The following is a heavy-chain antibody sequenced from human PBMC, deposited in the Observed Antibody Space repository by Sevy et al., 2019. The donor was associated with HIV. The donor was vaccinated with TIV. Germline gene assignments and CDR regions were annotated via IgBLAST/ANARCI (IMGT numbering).Heavy chain of an antibody. Sequence: ASVKVSCKVSGYTLTELSMHRVRQAPGKGLEWMGGFDPEDGETIYAQKFQGRVTMTEDTSTDTAYMELSSLRSEDTAVYYCATDQDYDFWSGYYPNWGQGTLVTVSS. J-gene: IGHJ4*02. V-gene: IGHV1-24*01. CDR2: FDPEDGET. D-gene: IGHD3-3*01. CDR3: ATDQDYDFWSGYYPN. CDR1: GYTLTELS.